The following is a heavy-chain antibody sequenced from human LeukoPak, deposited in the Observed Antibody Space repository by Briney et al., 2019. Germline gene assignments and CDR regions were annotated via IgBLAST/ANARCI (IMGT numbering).Heavy chain of an antibody. D-gene: IGHD1-26*01. Sequence: ASVKVSCKAPGYTFTSYGITWVRQAPGQGLEWMGWISAYNGNTNYAQKLQGRVTMTTDTSTSTAYMNLRSLRSDDTAVYSCARAGAAVTTHFDSWGQGTLVTVSS. J-gene: IGHJ4*02. CDR2: ISAYNGNT. CDR3: ARAGAAVTTHFDS. V-gene: IGHV1-18*01. CDR1: GYTFTSYG.